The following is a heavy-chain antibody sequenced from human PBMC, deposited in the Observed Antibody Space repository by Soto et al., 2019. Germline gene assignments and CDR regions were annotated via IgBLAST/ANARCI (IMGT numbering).Heavy chain of an antibody. D-gene: IGHD3-3*01. CDR2: IYPGDSDT. Sequence: PGESLKISCKGSGYSFTSYWIGWVRQMPGKGLEWMGIIYPGDSDTRYSPSFQGQVTISADKSISTAYLQWSSLKASDTAMYYCARRQFLGTRPYGMDVWGQGTTVTVSS. V-gene: IGHV5-51*01. J-gene: IGHJ6*02. CDR3: ARRQFLGTRPYGMDV. CDR1: GYSFTSYW.